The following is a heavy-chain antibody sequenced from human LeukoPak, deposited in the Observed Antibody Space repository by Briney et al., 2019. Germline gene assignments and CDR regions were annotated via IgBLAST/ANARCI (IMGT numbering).Heavy chain of an antibody. Sequence: GGSLRLSCAASGFTFSSYSMSWFRQAPGKGLEWVGFISNKAYGGTTEYAASVKGRFTISRDDSQKTLYLQMNSLRTDDTAVYYCCKDIPLTRAWALKYWGQGALVTVSS. V-gene: IGHV3-71*01. CDR2: ISNKAYGGTT. J-gene: IGHJ4*02. CDR1: GFTFSSYS. D-gene: IGHD2-15*01. CDR3: CKDIPLTRAWALKY.